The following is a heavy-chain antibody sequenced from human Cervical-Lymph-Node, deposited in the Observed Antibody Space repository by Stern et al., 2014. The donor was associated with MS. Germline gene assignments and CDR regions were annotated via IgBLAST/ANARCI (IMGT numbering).Heavy chain of an antibody. Sequence: QVQLVQSGAEVKKPGSSVKVSCKASGGTFINYAISWVRQAPGPGLEWIGGIIPIFGSPPYAQRFQGRFIITADNSANTAYLEVSSLRFEDTGVYFCARDNDDNGMDVWGQGTTVTVSS. J-gene: IGHJ6*02. D-gene: IGHD1-1*01. CDR2: IIPIFGSP. CDR3: ARDNDDNGMDV. CDR1: GGTFINYA. V-gene: IGHV1-69*06.